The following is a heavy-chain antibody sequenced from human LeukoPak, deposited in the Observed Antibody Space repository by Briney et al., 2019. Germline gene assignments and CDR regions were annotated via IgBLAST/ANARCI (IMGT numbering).Heavy chain of an antibody. CDR3: ARVVGEIDY. CDR2: IYHSGST. V-gene: IGHV4-38-2*02. Sequence: SETLSLTCTVSGYSISSGYYWGWIRQPPGKGLEWIGSIYHSGSTYHNPSLKSRVTISVDTSKNQFSLKLSSVTAADTAVYYCARVVGEIDYWGQGTLVTVSS. J-gene: IGHJ4*02. CDR1: GYSISSGYY.